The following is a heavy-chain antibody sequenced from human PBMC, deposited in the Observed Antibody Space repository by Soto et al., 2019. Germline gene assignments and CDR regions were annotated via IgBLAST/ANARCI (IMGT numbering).Heavy chain of an antibody. CDR3: ASESASAGGTGTTGNLFDY. Sequence: SATLSLTCAVSGYSISSGYYWGWIRQPPGKGLEWIGSIYHSGSTYYNPSLKSRVTISVDTSKNQFSLKLSSVTAADTAVYYCASESASAGGTGTTGNLFDYWGQGTLVTGSS. J-gene: IGHJ4*02. CDR1: GYSISSGYY. V-gene: IGHV4-38-2*01. D-gene: IGHD1-1*01. CDR2: IYHSGST.